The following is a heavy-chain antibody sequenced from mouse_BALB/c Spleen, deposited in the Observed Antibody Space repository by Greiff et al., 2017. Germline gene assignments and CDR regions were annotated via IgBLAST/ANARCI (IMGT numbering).Heavy chain of an antibody. Sequence: EVQLVESGGGLVKPGGSLKLSCAASGFTFSSYAMSWVRQTPEKRLEWVATISSGGSYTYYPDSVKGRFTISRDNAKNTLYLQMSSLRSEDTAMYYCARHEGHYYGSSSDYWGQGTTLTVSS. D-gene: IGHD1-1*01. V-gene: IGHV5-9-3*01. CDR3: ARHEGHYYGSSSDY. CDR1: GFTFSSYA. J-gene: IGHJ2*01. CDR2: ISSGGSYT.